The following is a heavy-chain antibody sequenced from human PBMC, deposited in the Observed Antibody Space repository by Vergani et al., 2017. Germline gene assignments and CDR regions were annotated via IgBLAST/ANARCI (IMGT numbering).Heavy chain of an antibody. V-gene: IGHV4-61*02. J-gene: IGHJ3*01. D-gene: IGHD4-23*01. CDR2: IYVSGIT. Sequence: QVQLQESGPGLVKPSQTLSLTCTVSGASINNDFYYWHWIRQPAGKGLEWIGRIYVSGITDYNSSLQSRVSMSVDTSKNQFSLTFTSVTATDTAVYYCTRYNKQLRPRTFDLSGYGTIITV. CDR3: TRYNKQLRPRTFDL. CDR1: GASINNDFYY.